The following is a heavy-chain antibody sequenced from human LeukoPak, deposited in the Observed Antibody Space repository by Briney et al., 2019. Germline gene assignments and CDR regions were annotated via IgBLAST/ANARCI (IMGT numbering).Heavy chain of an antibody. D-gene: IGHD3-10*01. CDR1: GFTFSSYN. CDR3: ARRKANTDGEIDY. CDR2: ISASGTSI. J-gene: IGHJ4*02. Sequence: PGGSLRLSCAASGFTFSSYNMNWVRQAPGKGLEWVPFISASGTSISYADSLRGRFTISRDNAKNFLYLQMNSLRAEDTAVYYCARRKANTDGEIDYWGQGTLVTVSS. V-gene: IGHV3-48*01.